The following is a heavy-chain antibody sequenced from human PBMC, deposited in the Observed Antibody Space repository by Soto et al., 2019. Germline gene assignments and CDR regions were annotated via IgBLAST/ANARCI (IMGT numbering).Heavy chain of an antibody. V-gene: IGHV3-23*01. CDR3: ARSVNYDFWSGYFLDY. CDR1: GFTFSSYA. D-gene: IGHD3-3*01. CDR2: ISGSGGST. J-gene: IGHJ4*02. Sequence: GGSLRLSCAASGFTFSSYAMSWVRQAPGKGLEWVSAISGSGGSTYYADSVKGRFTISRDNSKNTLYLQMNSLRSEDTAVYYCARSVNYDFWSGYFLDYWGQGTLVTVSS.